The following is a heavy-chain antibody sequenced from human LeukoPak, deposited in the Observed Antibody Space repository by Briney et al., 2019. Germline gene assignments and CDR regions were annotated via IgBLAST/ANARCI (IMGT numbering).Heavy chain of an antibody. CDR2: ISWNSGSI. V-gene: IGHV3-9*01. Sequence: GGSLRLSCAASGFTFDDYAMHWVRQAPGKGLEWVSGISWNSGSIGYADSVEGRFTISRDNAKNSLYLQMNSLRAEDTALYYCAKDIGYCSGGSCYPFPYFDYWGQGTLVTVSS. CDR3: AKDIGYCSGGSCYPFPYFDY. J-gene: IGHJ4*02. CDR1: GFTFDDYA. D-gene: IGHD2-15*01.